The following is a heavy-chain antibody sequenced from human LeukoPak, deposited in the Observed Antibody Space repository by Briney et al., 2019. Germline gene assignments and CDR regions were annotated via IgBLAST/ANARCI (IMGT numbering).Heavy chain of an antibody. CDR3: ARGSRRDGYNFNY. J-gene: IGHJ4*02. Sequence: TGGSLRLSCAASGFTFSSYSMNWVRQAPGKGLEWVSSISSSSSYIYYADSVKGQFTISRDNAKNSLYLQMNSLRAEDTAVYYCARGSRRDGYNFNYWGQGTLVTVSS. CDR2: ISSSSSYI. D-gene: IGHD5-24*01. CDR1: GFTFSSYS. V-gene: IGHV3-21*01.